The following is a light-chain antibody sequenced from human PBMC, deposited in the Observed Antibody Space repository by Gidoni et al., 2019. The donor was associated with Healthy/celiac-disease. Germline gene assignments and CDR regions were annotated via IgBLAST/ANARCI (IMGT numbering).Light chain of an antibody. CDR1: QSVSSY. Sequence: IVVTQSPATRSLSPGERATLSCRASQSVSSYLAWYQQKPGQAPRLLIYDASNRATGIPARFSGSGSGTDFTLTISSLEPEDFAVYYCQQRSNWPSITFGQGTRLEIK. V-gene: IGKV3-11*01. CDR2: DAS. J-gene: IGKJ5*01. CDR3: QQRSNWPSIT.